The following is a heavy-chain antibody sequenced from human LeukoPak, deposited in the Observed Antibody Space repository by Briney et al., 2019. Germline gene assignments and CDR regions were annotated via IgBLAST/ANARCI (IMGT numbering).Heavy chain of an antibody. D-gene: IGHD3-22*01. Sequence: GGSLKLSCAASGFTFSSYSMNWVRQAPGKGLEWVSYISSSSSTIYYADSVKGRFTISRDNAKNSLYLQMNSLRAEGTAVYYCARDRIYDSSGYPLDYWDQGTLVTVSS. CDR3: ARDRIYDSSGYPLDY. V-gene: IGHV3-48*04. J-gene: IGHJ4*02. CDR1: GFTFSSYS. CDR2: ISSSSSTI.